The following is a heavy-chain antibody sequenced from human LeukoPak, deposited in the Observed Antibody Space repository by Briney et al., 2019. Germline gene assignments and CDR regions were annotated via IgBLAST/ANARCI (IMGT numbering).Heavy chain of an antibody. CDR2: ISSSSSYI. CDR1: GFTFSSYS. V-gene: IGHV3-21*01. J-gene: IGHJ3*02. D-gene: IGHD1-26*01. CDR3: ARDEWGDAFDI. Sequence: GGSLRLSCAASGFTFSSYSMNWVRQAPGKGLEWVSSISSSSSYIHSADPVRGRLTISRDNAKNSLFLQMNSLRAEDTAVYYCARDEWGDAFDIWGQGTMVTVFS.